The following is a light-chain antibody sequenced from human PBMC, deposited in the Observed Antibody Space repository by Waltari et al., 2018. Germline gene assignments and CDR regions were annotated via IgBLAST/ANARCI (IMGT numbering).Light chain of an antibody. V-gene: IGKV4-1*01. CDR2: WAS. Sequence: DIVMTQYPDSLAVSLGERATINCRSSQSVLYSANKRNFLGWYQRKPGQPPKLLIYWASTRESWVPYRFSGSGSGTDFTLTVSTLQAEDVAIDYCQQDYSPPQTFGQGTKLEIK. J-gene: IGKJ2*01. CDR1: QSVLYSANKRNF. CDR3: QQDYSPPQT.